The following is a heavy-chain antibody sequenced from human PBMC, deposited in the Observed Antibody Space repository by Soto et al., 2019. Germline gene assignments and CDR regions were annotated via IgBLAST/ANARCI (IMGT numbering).Heavy chain of an antibody. CDR2: IWSDGSNK. Sequence: GGSLRLSCAASGFTFRSYGMHWVRQAPGKGLEWVAVIWSDGSNKYYADSVKGRFTISRDNSKNTLYLQMNSLRAEDTAVYYCARYYYDSSGYYPLWGQGTLVTVSS. D-gene: IGHD3-22*01. CDR3: ARYYYDSSGYYPL. J-gene: IGHJ4*02. V-gene: IGHV3-33*01. CDR1: GFTFRSYG.